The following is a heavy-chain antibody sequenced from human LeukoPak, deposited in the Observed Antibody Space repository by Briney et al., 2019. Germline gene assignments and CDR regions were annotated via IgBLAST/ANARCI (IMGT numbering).Heavy chain of an antibody. J-gene: IGHJ4*02. Sequence: ASVKVSCKASGYTFTGYYMHWVRQAPGQGLEWMGWINPNSGGTNYAQKFQGRVTMTRDTSISTAYMELSRLRSDDTAVYYCARTKGITMVRGAFDYWGQGTLVTVSS. CDR1: GYTFTGYY. CDR3: ARTKGITMVRGAFDY. D-gene: IGHD3-10*01. CDR2: INPNSGGT. V-gene: IGHV1-2*02.